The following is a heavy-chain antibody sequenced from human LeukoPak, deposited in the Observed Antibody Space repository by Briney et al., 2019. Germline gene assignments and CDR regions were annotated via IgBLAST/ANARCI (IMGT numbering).Heavy chain of an antibody. V-gene: IGHV3-20*04. CDR2: FNWNGDST. D-gene: IGHD3-10*01. J-gene: IGHJ4*02. CDR3: ARAADGGSGSYLACLDY. Sequence: GGSLRLSCAASGFTFHDYGMSWVRQTPGKGLEWVSGFNWNGDSTGYADSVKGRFTSSRDNAKNSLHLQMNSLRVEDTAVYYCARAADGGSGSYLACLDYWGQGTLVTVSS. CDR1: GFTFHDYG.